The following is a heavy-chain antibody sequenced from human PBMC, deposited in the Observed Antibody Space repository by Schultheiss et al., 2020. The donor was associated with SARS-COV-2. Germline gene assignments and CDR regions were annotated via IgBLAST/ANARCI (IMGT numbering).Heavy chain of an antibody. D-gene: IGHD6-6*01. V-gene: IGHV3-30*03. Sequence: GGSLRLSCAASGFTFSSYGMHWVRQAPGKGPEWVAVISYDGSAKDYADSVKGRFTISRDNSKNTLYLQMNSLRAEDTAVYYCARDIAARRFDYWGQGTLVTVSS. CDR1: GFTFSSYG. CDR3: ARDIAARRFDY. J-gene: IGHJ4*02. CDR2: ISYDGSAK.